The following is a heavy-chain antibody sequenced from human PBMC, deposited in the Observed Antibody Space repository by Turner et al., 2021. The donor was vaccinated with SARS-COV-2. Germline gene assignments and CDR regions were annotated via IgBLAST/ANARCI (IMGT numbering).Heavy chain of an antibody. J-gene: IGHJ2*01. Sequence: QVQLVESGGGVVQPGRSLRLSCAASGFTFSSNVMHWVRQAPGKGLGWVAVISYDGSNKYYADSVKGRFTISRDNSKNTLYLQMNSLRAEDTAVYYCARDTGDFDLWGRGTLVTVSS. V-gene: IGHV3-30-3*01. CDR2: ISYDGSNK. CDR3: ARDTGDFDL. D-gene: IGHD3-10*01. CDR1: GFTFSSNV.